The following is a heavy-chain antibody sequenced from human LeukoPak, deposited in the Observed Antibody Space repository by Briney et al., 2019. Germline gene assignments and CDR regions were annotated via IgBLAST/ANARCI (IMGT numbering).Heavy chain of an antibody. CDR1: GFTFSNYA. V-gene: IGHV3-23*01. CDR2: ISGSGDRT. CDR3: AKSRARREGSSGSVDY. D-gene: IGHD3-22*01. Sequence: PGGSLRLSCAASGFTFSNYAVSWVRQAPGKGLEWGSAISGSGDRTYYADSVRGRFTISRDNSKNTLYLQMNSLRAEDTAVYYCAKSRARREGSSGSVDYWGQGTLVTVSS. J-gene: IGHJ4*02.